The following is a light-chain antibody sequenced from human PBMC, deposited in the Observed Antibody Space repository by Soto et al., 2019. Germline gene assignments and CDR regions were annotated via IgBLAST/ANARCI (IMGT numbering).Light chain of an antibody. CDR1: RSDIGAYNF. CDR3: TSLTTSTTMI. Sequence: QSALTQPASVSGSPGQSITISCTGTRSDIGAYNFVSWYQQHPGEVPKLILYDVNVRPSGVSNRFSGSKSGNTASLTISGLQAEDEADYYCTSLTTSTTMIFGGLTKLTFL. CDR2: DVN. V-gene: IGLV2-14*03. J-gene: IGLJ2*01.